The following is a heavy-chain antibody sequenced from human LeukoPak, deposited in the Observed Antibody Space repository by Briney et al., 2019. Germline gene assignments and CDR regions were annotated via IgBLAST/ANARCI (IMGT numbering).Heavy chain of an antibody. CDR3: TRGERLTLNHYDSSGYDYLEDY. J-gene: IGHJ4*02. CDR2: INPNSGGT. V-gene: IGHV1-2*02. CDR1: GYTFTGYF. D-gene: IGHD3-22*01. Sequence: ASVKVSCKASGYTFTGYFMHWVRQAPGQGLEWMGWINPNSGGTNSAQKFQGRVSMTRDTSISTVYMELSCLRSDDTAVYYCTRGERLTLNHYDSSGYDYLEDYWGQGTLVTVSS.